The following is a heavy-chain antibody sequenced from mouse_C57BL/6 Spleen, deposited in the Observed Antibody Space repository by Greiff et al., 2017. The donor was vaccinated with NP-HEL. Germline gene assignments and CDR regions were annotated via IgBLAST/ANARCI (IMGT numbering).Heavy chain of an antibody. D-gene: IGHD1-1*01. Sequence: VQLQESGPGLVAPSQSLSITCTVSGFSLTSYAISWVRQPPGKGLEWLGVIWTGGGPNYNSALKSRLSISKDNSKSQVFLKMNSLQTDDTARYYCARVTDYYGSSLFAYWGQGTLVTVSA. CDR2: IWTGGGP. V-gene: IGHV2-9-1*01. CDR1: GFSLTSYA. J-gene: IGHJ3*01. CDR3: ARVTDYYGSSLFAY.